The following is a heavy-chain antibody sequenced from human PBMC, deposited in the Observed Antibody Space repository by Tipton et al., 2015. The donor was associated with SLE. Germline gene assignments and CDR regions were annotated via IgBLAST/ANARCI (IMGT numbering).Heavy chain of an antibody. CDR2: IYYSGST. D-gene: IGHD1-26*01. CDR3: ASLFSGSYSPFDY. CDR1: GFTFSSYG. Sequence: LRLSCAASGFTFSSYGMHWVRQAPGKGLEWIGYIYYSGSTNYNPSLKSRVTISVDTSKNQFSLKLSSVTAADTAVYYCASLFSGSYSPFDYWGQGTLVTVSS. J-gene: IGHJ4*02. V-gene: IGHV4-59*01.